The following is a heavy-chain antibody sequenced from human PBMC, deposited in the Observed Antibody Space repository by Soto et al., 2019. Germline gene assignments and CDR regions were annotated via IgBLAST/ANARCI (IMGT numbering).Heavy chain of an antibody. CDR3: AREQSERGFDSSGYATYYYYGMDV. D-gene: IGHD3-22*01. J-gene: IGHJ6*02. CDR1: GFTFSSYE. V-gene: IGHV3-48*03. CDR2: IRSSSSTI. Sequence: PGGSLRLSCAASGFTFSSYEMNWVRQAPGKGLEWVSYIRSSSSTIYYADSVKGRFTISRDNAKNSLYLQMNSLRAEDTAVYYCAREQSERGFDSSGYATYYYYGMDVWGQGTTVTVSS.